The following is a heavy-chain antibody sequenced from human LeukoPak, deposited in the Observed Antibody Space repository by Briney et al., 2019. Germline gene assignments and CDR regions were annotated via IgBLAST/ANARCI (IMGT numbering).Heavy chain of an antibody. Sequence: GGSLRLSCAASGFNLRSYSMIWVRQAPGKGLEWVSYISISSSTIHYTDSVKGRFTISRDNAKNSLYLQMNSLRAEDTAVYYCARVADSLDKEDGLRDYWGQGTLVTVSS. D-gene: IGHD5-24*01. CDR3: ARVADSLDKEDGLRDY. V-gene: IGHV3-48*01. CDR1: GFNLRSYS. J-gene: IGHJ4*02. CDR2: ISISSSTI.